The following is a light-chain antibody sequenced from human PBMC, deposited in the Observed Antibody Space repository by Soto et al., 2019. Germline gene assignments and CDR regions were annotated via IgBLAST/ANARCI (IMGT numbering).Light chain of an antibody. J-gene: IGKJ4*01. CDR1: QSLVHRHVNNH. V-gene: IGKV2-24*01. Sequence: VMTQTPLTSPVTLGQPASISCRSSQSLVHRHVNNHLSWLRLEPRQPAKLLIYNISHRFSWVPDRLNGSGAGTDFTLKSTRVEADDVETYSCMQFTQFRLNLGGVTKV. CDR2: NIS. CDR3: MQFTQFRLN.